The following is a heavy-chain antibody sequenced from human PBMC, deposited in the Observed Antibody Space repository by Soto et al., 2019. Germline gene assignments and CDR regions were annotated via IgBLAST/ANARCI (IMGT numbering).Heavy chain of an antibody. Sequence: EVQLVESGGGLVQPGGSLRLSCAASGFTFSSYWMSWVRQAPGKGLEWVANIKHDGSEKYYVDSVKGRFTISRDNAKNSLYMQMNSLRAEDTAEYYCARETSDNWVPYGMDVWGQGTTVTVSS. D-gene: IGHD1-1*01. J-gene: IGHJ6*02. CDR2: IKHDGSEK. CDR1: GFTFSSYW. CDR3: ARETSDNWVPYGMDV. V-gene: IGHV3-7*05.